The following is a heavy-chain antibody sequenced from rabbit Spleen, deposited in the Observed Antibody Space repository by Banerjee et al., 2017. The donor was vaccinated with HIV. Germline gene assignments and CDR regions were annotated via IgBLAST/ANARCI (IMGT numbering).Heavy chain of an antibody. CDR3: ARDLVAVIGWNFNL. CDR1: GFSFSSGYY. J-gene: IGHJ4*01. V-gene: IGHV1S40*01. CDR2: IAIGSVRT. Sequence: LVESGGGLVKPGASLTLTCTASGFSFSSGYYMCWVRQAPGKGLEWIGCIAIGSVRTYYASWAKGRFTISKTASTTVTLQMTSLTAADTATYFCARDLVAVIGWNFNLWGPGTLVTGS. D-gene: IGHD1-1*01.